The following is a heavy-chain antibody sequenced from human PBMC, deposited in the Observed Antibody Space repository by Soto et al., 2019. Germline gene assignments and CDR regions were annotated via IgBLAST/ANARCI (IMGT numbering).Heavy chain of an antibody. Sequence: SETLSLTCAVSGGSISSSNWWSWVRQPPGKGLEWIGEIYHSGSTNYNQSLKSRVTISVDKSKNQFSLKLSSVTAADTAVYYCARHTIGYCSSTSCYFPTGYYYYGMDVWGQGTTVTVSS. CDR1: GGSISSSNW. CDR2: IYHSGST. D-gene: IGHD2-2*01. V-gene: IGHV4-4*02. CDR3: ARHTIGYCSSTSCYFPTGYYYYGMDV. J-gene: IGHJ6*02.